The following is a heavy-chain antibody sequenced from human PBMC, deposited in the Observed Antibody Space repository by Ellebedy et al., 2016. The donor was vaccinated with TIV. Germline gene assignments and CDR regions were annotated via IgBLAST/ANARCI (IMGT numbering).Heavy chain of an antibody. CDR1: GFTFSDYS. J-gene: IGHJ4*02. D-gene: IGHD4-17*01. V-gene: IGHV3-23*01. CDR2: IHGCGGST. Sequence: GESLKISXAASGFTFSDYSMTWVRQAPGKGLEWVSSIHGCGGSTYYADSVKGRFTISRDNSKNTLYLQMNSLRAEDTAVYYCAKDLYGDRGGALDYWGQGTLVTVSS. CDR3: AKDLYGDRGGALDY.